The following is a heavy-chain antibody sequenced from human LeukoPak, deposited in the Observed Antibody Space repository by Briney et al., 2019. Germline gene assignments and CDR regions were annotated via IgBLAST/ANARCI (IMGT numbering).Heavy chain of an antibody. D-gene: IGHD5-24*01. CDR1: GFTFSSYE. CDR2: ISSSGSTI. V-gene: IGHV3-48*03. CDR3: AKELARRVECAFDI. Sequence: GGSLRLSCAASGFTFSSYEMNWVRQAPGKGLEWVSYISSSGSTIYYADSVKGRFTISRDNAKNSLYLQMNSLRAEDTAVYYCAKELARRVECAFDIWGQGTMVTVSS. J-gene: IGHJ3*02.